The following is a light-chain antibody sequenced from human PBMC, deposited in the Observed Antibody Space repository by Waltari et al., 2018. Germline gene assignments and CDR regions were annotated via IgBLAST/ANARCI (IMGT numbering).Light chain of an antibody. V-gene: IGLV3-19*01. CDR1: SLRRYY. Sequence: SSELTQDPAVSVALGQTVRITCQGDSLRRYYDSWYQQKPGQAPVLVIYGKNNRPSGIPDRFSGSSSGNTASLTITGAQAEDEADYYCNSRDSSGNHLVFGGGTKLTVL. J-gene: IGLJ2*01. CDR2: GKN. CDR3: NSRDSSGNHLV.